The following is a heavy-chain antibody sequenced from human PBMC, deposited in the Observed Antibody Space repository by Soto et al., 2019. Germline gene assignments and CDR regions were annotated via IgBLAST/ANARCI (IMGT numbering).Heavy chain of an antibody. V-gene: IGHV5-51*01. J-gene: IGHJ6*03. CDR3: ARASPSMVRGGNYYYMDV. CDR2: IYPGDSDT. D-gene: IGHD3-10*01. CDR1: GYSFTSYW. Sequence: GESLKISCKGSGYSFTSYWIGWVRQMPGKGLEWMGIIYPGDSDTRYSPSFQGQVTISADKSISTAYLQWSSLKASDTAMYYCARASPSMVRGGNYYYMDVWGKGTTVTVS.